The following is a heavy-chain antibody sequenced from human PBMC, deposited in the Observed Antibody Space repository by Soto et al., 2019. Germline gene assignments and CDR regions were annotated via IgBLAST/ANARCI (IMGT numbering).Heavy chain of an antibody. CDR2: ISYDGSNK. CDR1: GFTFSSYG. V-gene: IGHV3-30*18. Sequence: LRLSCAASGFTFSSYGMHWVRQAPGKGLEWVAVISYDGSNKYYADSVKGRFTISRDNSKNTLYLQMNSLRAEDTAVYYCAKDGRRLQIQGFYYGMDVWGQGTTVTVSS. J-gene: IGHJ6*02. D-gene: IGHD6-25*01. CDR3: AKDGRRLQIQGFYYGMDV.